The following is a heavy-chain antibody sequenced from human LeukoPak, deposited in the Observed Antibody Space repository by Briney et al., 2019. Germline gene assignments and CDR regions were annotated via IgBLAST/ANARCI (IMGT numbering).Heavy chain of an antibody. CDR3: ARHEDGGNSLFDY. D-gene: IGHD4-23*01. CDR2: IYTSGST. V-gene: IGHV4-4*09. Sequence: SETLSLTCTVSGGSISSYYWSWIRQPPGKGLEWIGHIYTSGSTNYNPSLKSRVSISVDTSKNQFSLKLSSVTAADTAVYYCARHEDGGNSLFDYWGQGTLVTFSS. CDR1: GGSISSYY. J-gene: IGHJ4*02.